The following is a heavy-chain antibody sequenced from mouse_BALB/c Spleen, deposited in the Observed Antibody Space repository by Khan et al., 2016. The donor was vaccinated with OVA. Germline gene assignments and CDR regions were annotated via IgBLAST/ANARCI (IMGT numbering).Heavy chain of an antibody. CDR1: GYIFTSYW. CDR2: IYPGTDNT. D-gene: IGHD3-2*02. CDR3: TREEALYSFDH. J-gene: IGHJ2*01. Sequence: VELVESGAELVRPGASVKLSCKTSGYIFTSYWIHWVKQRSGQGLEWIARIYPGTDNTYYNEKFKDKATLPADKSSSTAYMQLTSLKSDDADVYFCTREEALYSFDHWGQGTTLTVSS. V-gene: IGHV1-76*01.